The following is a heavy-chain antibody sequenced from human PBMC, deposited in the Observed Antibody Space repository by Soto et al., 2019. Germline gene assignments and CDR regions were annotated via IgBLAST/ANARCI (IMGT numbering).Heavy chain of an antibody. D-gene: IGHD3-10*01. J-gene: IGHJ4*02. CDR1: GGSFSGYY. CDR3: ARRYYYGSGRPFDY. Sequence: SETLSLTCAVYGGSFSGYYWSWIRQPPGKGLEWIGEINHSGSTNYNPSLKSRVTISVDTSKNQFSLKLSSVTAADTAVYYCARRYYYGSGRPFDYWGQGTLVTVSS. CDR2: INHSGST. V-gene: IGHV4-34*01.